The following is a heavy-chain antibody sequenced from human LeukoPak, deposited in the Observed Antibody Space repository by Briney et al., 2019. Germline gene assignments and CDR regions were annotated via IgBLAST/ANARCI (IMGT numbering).Heavy chain of an antibody. Sequence: GGSLRLSCAASGFTFSSYAMHWVRQAPGEGLGWVAVISYDGSNKYYADSVKGRFTISRDNSKNTLYLQMNSLRAEDTAVYYCAREVGPGRFDYWGQGTLVTVSS. CDR2: ISYDGSNK. D-gene: IGHD3-10*01. J-gene: IGHJ4*02. CDR1: GFTFSSYA. V-gene: IGHV3-30-3*01. CDR3: AREVGPGRFDY.